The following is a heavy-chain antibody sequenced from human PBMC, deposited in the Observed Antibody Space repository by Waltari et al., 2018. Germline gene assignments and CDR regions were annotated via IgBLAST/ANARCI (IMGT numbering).Heavy chain of an antibody. V-gene: IGHV3-15*01. J-gene: IGHJ4*02. D-gene: IGHD2-8*02. CDR2: IKSWVSGGTT. CDR3: GDFTAFDY. Sequence: EVRLVESGGGLVEHGGSLRISCAGSGFTFSTAWMHWARQAPGKGLEWIGRIKSWVSGGTTEYGAPVKGRFTISRDDSKDTVYLQMNSLKTEDTGVYYCGDFTAFDYWCQGSLVIVSS. CDR1: GFTFSTAW.